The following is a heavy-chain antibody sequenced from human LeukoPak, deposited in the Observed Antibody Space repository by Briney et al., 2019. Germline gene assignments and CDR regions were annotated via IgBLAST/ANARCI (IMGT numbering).Heavy chain of an antibody. CDR3: AGRPDKTMAPIFDY. J-gene: IGHJ4*02. Sequence: ASVKVSCKASGYTFTGYYVHWLRQAPGQGLEWMGWINPSSGGTNYAQTFHGRVTMTGDASISTAYMELSRLSSDDTAVYFCAGRPDKTMAPIFDYWGQGTLVTISS. CDR1: GYTFTGYY. V-gene: IGHV1-2*02. CDR2: INPSSGGT. D-gene: IGHD5-12*01.